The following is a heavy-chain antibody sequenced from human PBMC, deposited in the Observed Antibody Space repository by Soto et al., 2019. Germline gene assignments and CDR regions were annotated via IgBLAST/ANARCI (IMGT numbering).Heavy chain of an antibody. Sequence: QLQLQESSPGLVKPSETLSRTCAISVGSISSRNWWTCVLQTPGRGLECIGEIFPTGNNKCNTSLKRRVTLSLDQSNNHFSVTVTSVTAADTAVYYGSRIGTSLTTCGLEVLGQGTTVTVSS. V-gene: IGHV4-4*02. CDR1: VGSISSRNW. J-gene: IGHJ6*02. D-gene: IGHD4-4*01. CDR2: IFPTGNN. CDR3: SRIGTSLTTCGLEV.